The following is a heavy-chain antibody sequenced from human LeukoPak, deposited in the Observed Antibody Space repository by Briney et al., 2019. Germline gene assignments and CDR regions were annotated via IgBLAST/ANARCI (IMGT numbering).Heavy chain of an antibody. CDR2: IRYDGSNK. CDR3: ARADCSGGSCYWNYYYYMDV. J-gene: IGHJ6*03. D-gene: IGHD2-15*01. V-gene: IGHV3-30*02. Sequence: GGSLRLSCAASGFTFSSYGMHWVRQAPGKGLEWVAFIRYDGSNKYYADSVKGRFTISRDNAKNSLYLQMNSLRAEDTAVYYCARADCSGGSCYWNYYYYMDVWGKGTTVTVSS. CDR1: GFTFSSYG.